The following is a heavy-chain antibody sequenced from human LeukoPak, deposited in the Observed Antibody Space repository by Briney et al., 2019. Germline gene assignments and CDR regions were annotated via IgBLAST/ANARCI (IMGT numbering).Heavy chain of an antibody. V-gene: IGHV3-53*05. J-gene: IGHJ4*02. CDR1: GFTVSSNY. D-gene: IGHD2-2*01. CDR2: IYSGGST. CDR3: ASPIVVVPAASFDY. Sequence: SGGSLRLSCAASGFTVSSNYMSWVRQAPGKGLEWVSVIYSGGSTYYADSVKGRFTISRDNSKNTLYLQMNSLRAEDTAVYYCASPIVVVPAASFDYWGQGTLVTVSS.